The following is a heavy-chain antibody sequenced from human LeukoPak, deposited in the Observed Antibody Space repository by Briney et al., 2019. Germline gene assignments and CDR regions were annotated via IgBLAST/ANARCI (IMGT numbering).Heavy chain of an antibody. CDR1: GFTLSSYG. CDR2: ISYDGSSK. J-gene: IGHJ3*02. V-gene: IGHV3-30*18. Sequence: GGSLRLSCAASGFTLSSYGMHWVRQAPAKGLEWVAVISYDGSSKYYADSVKGRFTISRDNSKNTLYLQMHSLRADDTAVYYCAKERYYYDSSGYCAFDIWGQGTMVTVSS. D-gene: IGHD3-22*01. CDR3: AKERYYYDSSGYCAFDI.